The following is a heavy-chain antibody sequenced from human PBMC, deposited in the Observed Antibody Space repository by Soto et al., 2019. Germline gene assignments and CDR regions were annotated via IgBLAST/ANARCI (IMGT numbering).Heavy chain of an antibody. J-gene: IGHJ6*02. CDR3: ARAGGSREGHGLDG. Sequence: SETLSLTCTASGCSISSDNYYWSWIRHLPGKGLEWIGYIYYSGSTYYNPSLKSRVAISVDMYENHFSLRLISATAADTAVYYCARAGGSREGHGLDGWGQGTTGPVSS. V-gene: IGHV4-31*03. CDR1: GCSISSDNYY. CDR2: IYYSGST. D-gene: IGHD3-16*01.